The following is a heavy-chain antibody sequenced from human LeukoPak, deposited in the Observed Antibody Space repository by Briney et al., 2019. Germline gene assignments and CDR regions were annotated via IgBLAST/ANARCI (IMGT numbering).Heavy chain of an antibody. CDR1: GFTFSTYW. J-gene: IGHJ3*02. Sequence: GGSLRLSCAASGFTFSTYWMHWVRQAPGKGLVWVSHINSDGTITNYADSVKGRFTISRDNAKNTLYLQMNSLRAEDTALYYCARDTSPRIAAIYYDAFDIWGQGTMVTVSS. CDR3: ARDTSPRIAAIYYDAFDI. CDR2: INSDGTIT. D-gene: IGHD6-13*01. V-gene: IGHV3-74*01.